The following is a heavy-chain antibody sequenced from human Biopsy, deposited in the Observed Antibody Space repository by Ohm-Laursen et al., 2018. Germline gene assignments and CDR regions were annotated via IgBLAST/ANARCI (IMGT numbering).Heavy chain of an antibody. CDR2: ISETSSHI. CDR3: ARDSSRRAREGGMDV. CDR1: GFSFSSYG. Sequence: SLRLSCAASGFSFSSYGMEWVRQAPGKRLEWVSYISETSSHIYDADSVRGRFTVARDIAKNSLYLQLNSLRVEDTAVYYCARDSSRRAREGGMDVWGQGTTVTVSS. J-gene: IGHJ6*02. V-gene: IGHV3-21*01. D-gene: IGHD6-6*01.